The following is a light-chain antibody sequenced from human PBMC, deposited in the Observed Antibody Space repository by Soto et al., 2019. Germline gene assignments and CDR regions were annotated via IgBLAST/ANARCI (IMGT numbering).Light chain of an antibody. Sequence: QSALTQPASVSGSPGQSITISCTGTSRDIGAYNYVSWYQQHPGKAPKLIIYEVNIRPSGISNRFSGSKSGNTASLTISGLQAEDEADYYCQSYDSSLGEVFGGGTKLTVL. CDR3: QSYDSSLGEV. CDR1: SRDIGAYNY. V-gene: IGLV2-14*01. CDR2: EVN. J-gene: IGLJ2*01.